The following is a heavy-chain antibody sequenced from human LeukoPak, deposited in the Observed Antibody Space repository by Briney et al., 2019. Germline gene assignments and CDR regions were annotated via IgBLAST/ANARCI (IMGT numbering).Heavy chain of an antibody. Sequence: PGGSLRLSCAASGFTFSSYGMHWVRQAPGKGLEWVAFIRYDGSNKYYADSVKGRFTISRDNSKNTLYLQMNSLRGEDTAVYYCAKDRDYDFWSGYPSDYWGQGTLVTVSS. CDR1: GFTFSSYG. J-gene: IGHJ4*02. CDR2: IRYDGSNK. D-gene: IGHD3-3*01. V-gene: IGHV3-30*02. CDR3: AKDRDYDFWSGYPSDY.